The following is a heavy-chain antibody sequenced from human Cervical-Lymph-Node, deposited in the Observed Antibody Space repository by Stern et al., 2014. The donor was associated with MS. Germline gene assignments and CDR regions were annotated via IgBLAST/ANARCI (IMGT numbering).Heavy chain of an antibody. CDR1: GFIFSSYG. CDR2: MWYDGSTQ. D-gene: IGHD1-26*01. Sequence: VQLEESGGGVAQPGRSLRLTCAASGFIFSSYGMHWVRQAPGKGLEWVAVMWYDGSTQYYADSVKGRFTISRATSKNTLYLQRKSRGDEDTAVYYCAREKTPWATGGVSVDSWGQGTLVTVSS. J-gene: IGHJ4*02. V-gene: IGHV3-33*01. CDR3: AREKTPWATGGVSVDS.